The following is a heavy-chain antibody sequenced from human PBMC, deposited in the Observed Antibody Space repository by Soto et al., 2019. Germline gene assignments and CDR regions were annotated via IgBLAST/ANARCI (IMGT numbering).Heavy chain of an antibody. CDR3: ARPKSLDEPIGMDV. Sequence: VGSLRLSCAASGFTFSSYGMHWVRQAPGKGLGWVAVIWYDGSNKYYADSVKGRFTISRDNSKNTLYLQMNSLRAEDTAVYYCARPKSLDEPIGMDVWGQGTTVTVSS. V-gene: IGHV3-33*01. J-gene: IGHJ6*02. CDR2: IWYDGSNK. CDR1: GFTFSSYG.